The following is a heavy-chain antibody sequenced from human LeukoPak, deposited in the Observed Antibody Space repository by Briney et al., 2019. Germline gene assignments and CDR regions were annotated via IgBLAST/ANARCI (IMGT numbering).Heavy chain of an antibody. Sequence: PGGSLRLSCAASGFTFSSCGMHWVRQAPGKGLEWVAFIRYDGSNKYYGDSVQGRFTISRDNSKNTLYLQMNSPRAEDTAVYYCVKQIAGDYCSSSSCYFDYWGQGTLVTVSS. CDR1: GFTFSSCG. D-gene: IGHD2-2*01. V-gene: IGHV3-30*02. J-gene: IGHJ4*02. CDR2: IRYDGSNK. CDR3: VKQIAGDYCSSSSCYFDY.